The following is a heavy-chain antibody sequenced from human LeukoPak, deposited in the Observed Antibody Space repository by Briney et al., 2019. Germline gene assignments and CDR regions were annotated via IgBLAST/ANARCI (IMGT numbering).Heavy chain of an antibody. J-gene: IGHJ2*01. CDR1: GGSFSGYY. CDR3: AGLTTTAWYFDL. CDR2: IYHSGST. Sequence: PSETLSLTCAVYGGSFSGYYWSWLRQPPGKGLEWIGYIYHSGSTYYNPSLKSRVTMSLDRSKNQFSLKVSSVTAADTAVYYCAGLTTTAWYFDLWGRGTLVTVSS. V-gene: IGHV4-34*01. D-gene: IGHD1-26*01.